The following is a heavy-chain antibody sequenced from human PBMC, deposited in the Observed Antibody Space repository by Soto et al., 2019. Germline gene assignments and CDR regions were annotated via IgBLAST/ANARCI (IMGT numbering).Heavy chain of an antibody. CDR3: AGDKDNGLDI. CDR1: GFTFSWHG. CDR2: IWNDGSHE. D-gene: IGHD2-8*01. J-gene: IGHJ3*02. Sequence: QVQLVESGGGVVQPGRSLRLSCAASGFTFSWHGMHWVRQAPGKGLEWVAVIWNDGSHEFYADSVKGRFSISRDNSRDTVYLQMNSLRVEDTAVYYCAGDKDNGLDIWGQGTMVAVSS. V-gene: IGHV3-33*01.